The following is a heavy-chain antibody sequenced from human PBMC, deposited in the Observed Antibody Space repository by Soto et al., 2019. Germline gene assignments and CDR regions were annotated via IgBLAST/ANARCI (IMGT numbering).Heavy chain of an antibody. CDR1: GYTFTGYY. CDR3: ARELGSSSLYYYYYGMDV. Sequence: ASVKVSCKASGYTFTGYYMHWVRQAPGQGLEWMGWISAYNGNTNYAQKLQGRVTMTTDTSTSTAYMELRSLRSDDTAVYYCARELGSSSLYYYYYGMDVWGQGTTVTVSS. V-gene: IGHV1-18*04. J-gene: IGHJ6*02. D-gene: IGHD6-6*01. CDR2: ISAYNGNT.